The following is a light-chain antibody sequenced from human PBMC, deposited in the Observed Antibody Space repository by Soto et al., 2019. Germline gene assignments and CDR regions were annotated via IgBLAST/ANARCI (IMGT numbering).Light chain of an antibody. J-gene: IGKJ1*01. Sequence: DIQMTQSPASLSASVGDRVTISCRASQTISTFLNWYQQKPGTAPRLLIYRASSVQSGVPPRFSGSGSGRDFTLTISSLRPEDIATYFCQHSYSSPPWTFGQGTK. CDR2: RAS. CDR1: QTISTF. V-gene: IGKV1-39*01. CDR3: QHSYSSPPWT.